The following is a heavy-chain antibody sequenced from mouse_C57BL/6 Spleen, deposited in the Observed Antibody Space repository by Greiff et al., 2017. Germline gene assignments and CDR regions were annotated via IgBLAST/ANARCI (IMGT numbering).Heavy chain of an antibody. CDR1: GYTFTSYW. D-gene: IGHD2-4*01. V-gene: IGHV1-69*01. CDR3: ALYYDYDGTDFDY. Sequence: QVQLQQPGAELVMPGASVKLSCKASGYTFTSYWMHWVKQRPGQGLEWIGEIDPSDSYTNYNQKFKGKSTLTVDKSSSTAYMQLSSLTSEDSAVYYCALYYDYDGTDFDYWGQGTTLTVSS. J-gene: IGHJ2*01. CDR2: IDPSDSYT.